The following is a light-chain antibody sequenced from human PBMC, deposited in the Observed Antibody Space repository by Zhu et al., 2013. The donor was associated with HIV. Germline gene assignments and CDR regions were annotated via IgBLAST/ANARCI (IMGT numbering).Light chain of an antibody. J-gene: IGKJ4*01. CDR3: QQANSFT. Sequence: EIVLTQSPGTLSLSPGESATLSCRASQSVYSSYLAWYQQKPGQAPRLLIYGASSRATGIPDRFSGSGSGTDFTLTISRLEPEDFATYYCQQANSFTFAGGTKVEIK. CDR1: QSVYSSY. CDR2: GAS. V-gene: IGKV3-20*01.